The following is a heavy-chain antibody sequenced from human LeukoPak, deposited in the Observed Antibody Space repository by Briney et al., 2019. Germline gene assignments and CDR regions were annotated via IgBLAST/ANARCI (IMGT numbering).Heavy chain of an antibody. CDR1: GGSFSGYY. Sequence: PSETLSLTCAVYGGSFSGYYWSWIRQPPGKGLEWIGEINHSGSTNYNPSLKSRVTISVDTSKNQFSLKLSSVTAADTAVYYCARVRVFGEVIKGALDYWGQGTLVTVSS. J-gene: IGHJ4*02. CDR3: ARVRVFGEVIKGALDY. V-gene: IGHV4-34*01. D-gene: IGHD3-3*01. CDR2: INHSGST.